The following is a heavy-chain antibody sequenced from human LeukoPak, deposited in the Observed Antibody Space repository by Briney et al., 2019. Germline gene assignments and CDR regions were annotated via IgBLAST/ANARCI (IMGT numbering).Heavy chain of an antibody. CDR1: GFTFSSYA. CDR3: AKGGYSYGFGNYYYGMDV. J-gene: IGHJ6*02. CDR2: ISGSGGST. V-gene: IGHV3-23*01. D-gene: IGHD5-18*01. Sequence: GGSQRLSCAASGFTFSSYAMSWVRQAPGKGLEWVSAISGSGGSTYYADSVKGRFTISRDNSKNTLYLQMNSLRAEDTAVYYCAKGGYSYGFGNYYYGMDVWGQGTTVTVSS.